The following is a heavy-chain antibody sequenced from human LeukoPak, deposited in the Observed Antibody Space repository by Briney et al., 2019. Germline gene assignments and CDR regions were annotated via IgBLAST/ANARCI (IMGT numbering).Heavy chain of an antibody. D-gene: IGHD3-16*02. V-gene: IGHV3-23*01. J-gene: IGHJ4*02. Sequence: GGSLRLSCAASGFTFDDYAMSWVRQAPGKGLEWVSAISGSGGSTYYADSVKGRFTISRDNSKNTLYLQMNSLRAEDTAVYYCAKAGDYVWGSYRYTPIYWGQGTLVTVSS. CDR2: ISGSGGST. CDR1: GFTFDDYA. CDR3: AKAGDYVWGSYRYTPIY.